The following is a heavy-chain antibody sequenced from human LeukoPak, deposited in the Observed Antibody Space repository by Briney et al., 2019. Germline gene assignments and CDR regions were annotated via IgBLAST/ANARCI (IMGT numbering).Heavy chain of an antibody. CDR2: IYTGGRT. J-gene: IGHJ4*02. CDR3: ARSQAVAGTVDY. CDR1: GFTVSSNY. V-gene: IGHV3-53*01. D-gene: IGHD6-19*01. Sequence: GGSLRLSCAASGFTVSSNYMSWVRQAPGKGLEWVAVIYTGGRTDYAEPVKRRFTISRDNSKNTLNLQMNSLRADDTAVYYCARSQAVAGTVDYWGQGTLVTVSS.